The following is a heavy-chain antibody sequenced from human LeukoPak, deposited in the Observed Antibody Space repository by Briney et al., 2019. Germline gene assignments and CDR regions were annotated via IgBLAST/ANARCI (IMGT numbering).Heavy chain of an antibody. Sequence: GGSLRLSCAASGFTFSNYGMHWVRQAPGKGLEWVAVIWYDGSNKYYADSVKGRFTISRGNSKNTLYLQMNSLRAEDTAVYYCARDKEDAFDIWGQGTMVTVSS. CDR3: ARDKEDAFDI. CDR2: IWYDGSNK. V-gene: IGHV3-33*01. CDR1: GFTFSNYG. J-gene: IGHJ3*02.